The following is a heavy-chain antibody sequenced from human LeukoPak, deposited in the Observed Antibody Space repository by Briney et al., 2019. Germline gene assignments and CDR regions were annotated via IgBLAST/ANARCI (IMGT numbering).Heavy chain of an antibody. D-gene: IGHD6-19*01. CDR1: GDSVSSNSAA. J-gene: IGHJ4*02. V-gene: IGHV6-1*01. CDR2: TYYRSKWYN. CDR3: SRAIRYSSGWALDH. Sequence: SQTLSPTCAISGDSVSSNSAAWNWIRQSPSRGLEWLGRTYYRSKWYNDYTVSVKSRITINADTSKNQFSLQLNSVTPEDTAVYYCSRAIRYSSGWALDHWGQGTLVTVSS.